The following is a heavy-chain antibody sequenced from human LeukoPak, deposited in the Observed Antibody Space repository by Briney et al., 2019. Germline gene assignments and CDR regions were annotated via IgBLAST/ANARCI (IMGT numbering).Heavy chain of an antibody. J-gene: IGHJ5*02. V-gene: IGHV4-38-2*02. CDR3: AQIRLGAPSWFDP. Sequence: SETLSLTCTVSGYSISSGYYWGWIRQPPGKGLEWIGSIYHSGSTYYNPSLKSRVTMSVDTSKNQFSLKLSSVTAADTAVYYCAQIRLGAPSWFDPWGQGTLVTVSS. CDR2: IYHSGST. CDR1: GYSISSGYY. D-gene: IGHD1-26*01.